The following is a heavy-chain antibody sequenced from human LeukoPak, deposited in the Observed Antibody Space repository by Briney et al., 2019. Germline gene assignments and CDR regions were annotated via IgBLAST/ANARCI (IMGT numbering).Heavy chain of an antibody. CDR3: AREPPNMDYYDSSGYFYY. Sequence: GRSLRLSCAASGFTFSSYGMHWVRQAPGKGLEWVAVIWYDGSNKYYADSVKGRFTISRDNSKNTLYLQMNSLRAEDTAVYYCAREPPNMDYYDSSGYFYYWGQGTLVTVSS. CDR1: GFTFSSYG. V-gene: IGHV3-33*01. J-gene: IGHJ4*02. CDR2: IWYDGSNK. D-gene: IGHD3-22*01.